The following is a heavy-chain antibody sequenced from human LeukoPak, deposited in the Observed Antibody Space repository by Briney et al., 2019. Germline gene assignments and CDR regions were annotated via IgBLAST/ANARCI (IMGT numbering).Heavy chain of an antibody. J-gene: IGHJ2*01. D-gene: IGHD2-15*01. CDR3: AKALTGCSGGSCYSWYFDL. V-gene: IGHV3-23*01. CDR2: ISGSGGST. CDR1: GFTFSSYA. Sequence: GGALRLSCAASGFTFSSYAMSWVRQAPGKGLEWVSAISGSGGSTYYADSVKGRFTISRDNSKNTLYLQMNSLRAEDTAVYYCAKALTGCSGGSCYSWYFDLWGRGTLVTVSS.